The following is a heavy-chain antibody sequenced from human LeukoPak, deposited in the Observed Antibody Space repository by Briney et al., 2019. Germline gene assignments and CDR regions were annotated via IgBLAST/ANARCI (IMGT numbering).Heavy chain of an antibody. CDR3: ARGGRLLDY. CDR1: GGSFGGYY. Sequence: SETLSLTCAVYGGSFGGYYWSWIRQPPGKGLEWIGEINHSGSTNYNPSLKSRVTISVDTSKNQFSLKLSSVTAADTAVYYCARGGRLLDYWGQGTLVTVSS. J-gene: IGHJ4*02. V-gene: IGHV4-34*01. D-gene: IGHD1-26*01. CDR2: INHSGST.